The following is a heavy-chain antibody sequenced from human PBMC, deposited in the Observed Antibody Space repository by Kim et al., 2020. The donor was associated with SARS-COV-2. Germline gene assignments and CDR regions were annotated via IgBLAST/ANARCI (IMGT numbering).Heavy chain of an antibody. CDR1: GYTFTGYY. D-gene: IGHD1-26*01. CDR3: ARECGPMAEYFQH. J-gene: IGHJ1*01. CDR2: INPKSGGT. V-gene: IGHV1-2*02. Sequence: ASVKVSCKASGYTFTGYYMHWVRQAPGQGLEWMGWINPKSGGTNYAQKFQGRVTMTRDTSISTAYMELSRLRSDDTAVYYCARECGPMAEYFQHWGQGTLVTVSS.